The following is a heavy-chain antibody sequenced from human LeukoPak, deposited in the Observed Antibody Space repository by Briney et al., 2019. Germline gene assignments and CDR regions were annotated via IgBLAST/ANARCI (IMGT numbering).Heavy chain of an antibody. D-gene: IGHD6-6*01. CDR3: ARDAGSSAQPERVSGGTYYYGMDV. J-gene: IGHJ6*02. CDR2: ISSSSSYI. V-gene: IGHV3-21*01. CDR1: GFTFSSYS. Sequence: GGSLRLSCAASGFTFSSYSMNWVRQAPGKGLEWVSSISSSSSYIYYADSVKGRFTISRDNAKNSLYLQMNSLRAEDTAVYYCARDAGSSAQPERVSGGTYYYGMDVWGQGTTVTVSS.